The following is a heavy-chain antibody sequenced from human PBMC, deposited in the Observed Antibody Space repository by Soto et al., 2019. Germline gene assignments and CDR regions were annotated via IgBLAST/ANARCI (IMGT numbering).Heavy chain of an antibody. Sequence: EVQLVESGGGLVQPGGSLRLSCAASGFTFSSYEMNWVRQAPGKGLEWVSYISSSGSTIYYADSVKGRFTISRDNAKNSLYLQMNSLRAEDTAVYYCARDEPYYDFWSGWDHYGMDVWGQGTTVTVSS. CDR3: ARDEPYYDFWSGWDHYGMDV. J-gene: IGHJ6*02. V-gene: IGHV3-48*03. CDR2: ISSSGSTI. CDR1: GFTFSSYE. D-gene: IGHD3-3*01.